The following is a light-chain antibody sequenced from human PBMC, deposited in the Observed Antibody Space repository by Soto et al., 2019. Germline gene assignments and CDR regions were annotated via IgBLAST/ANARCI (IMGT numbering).Light chain of an antibody. CDR1: QSFSSSY. Sequence: EIVLTQSPGTLSLSPGERATLSCRASQSFSSSYLAWYQLKPGQAPRLLIYGASSRAIGIPDRFSGSGSGTDFTLTISRLDPEDFAVYFCQQYGSSPRTFGQGTKVDI. CDR2: GAS. V-gene: IGKV3-20*01. J-gene: IGKJ1*01. CDR3: QQYGSSPRT.